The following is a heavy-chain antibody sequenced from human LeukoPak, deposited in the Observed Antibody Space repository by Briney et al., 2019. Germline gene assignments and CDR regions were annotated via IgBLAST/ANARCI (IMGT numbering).Heavy chain of an antibody. CDR1: GGTFSSYA. CDR2: IIPIFGTA. D-gene: IGHD4-17*01. V-gene: IGHV1-69*05. Sequence: VASVKVSCKASGGTFSSYAISWVRQAPGQGLEWMGGIIPIFGTANYAQKFQGRVTITTDESTSTAYMELSSLRSEDTAVYYCARVTVTTSEVDYWGQGTLVTVSS. CDR3: ARVTVTTSEVDY. J-gene: IGHJ4*02.